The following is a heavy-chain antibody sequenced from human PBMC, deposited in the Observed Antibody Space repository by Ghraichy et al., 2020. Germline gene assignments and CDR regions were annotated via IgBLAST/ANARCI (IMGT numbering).Heavy chain of an antibody. J-gene: IGHJ4*02. V-gene: IGHV3-23*01. D-gene: IGHD1-26*01. CDR3: AKDYGSYFFGQTYFDY. CDR2: ISGSGGST. CDR1: GFTFSSYA. Sequence: GGSLRLSCAASGFTFSSYAMSWVRQAPGKGLEWVSAISGSGGSTYYADSVKGRFTISRDNSKNTLYLQMNSLRAEDTAVYYCAKDYGSYFFGQTYFDYWGQGTLVTVSS.